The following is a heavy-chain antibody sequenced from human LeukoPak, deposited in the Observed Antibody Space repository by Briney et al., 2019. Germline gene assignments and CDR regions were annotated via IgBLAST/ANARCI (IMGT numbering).Heavy chain of an antibody. J-gene: IGHJ3*02. CDR1: GGSISSSSYY. D-gene: IGHD2-21*01. V-gene: IGHV4-39*01. Sequence: PSETLTLTCTVSGGSISSSSYYWDWIRQPPGKGLEWIGSIYYSGSTYYNPSLKSRVTISVDTSKNQFSLKLSSVTAADTAVYYCAGLPGGSILWWSDAFDIWGQGTMVTVSS. CDR2: IYYSGST. CDR3: AGLPGGSILWWSDAFDI.